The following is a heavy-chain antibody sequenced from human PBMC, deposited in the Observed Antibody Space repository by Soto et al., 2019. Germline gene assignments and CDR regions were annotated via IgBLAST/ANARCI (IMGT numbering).Heavy chain of an antibody. V-gene: IGHV1-18*04. Sequence: SLSVSCKASGYTFTSYGLSWVRQALGQGIEGMGWISAYNGNTNCAQKLQGRVTMTTDTSTSTAYMELRSLRSDDTAVYYCARDQAYYYDSSGYYSPWDFDYWGQGTLVTVSS. CDR3: ARDQAYYYDSSGYYSPWDFDY. J-gene: IGHJ4*02. CDR1: GYTFTSYG. D-gene: IGHD3-22*01. CDR2: ISAYNGNT.